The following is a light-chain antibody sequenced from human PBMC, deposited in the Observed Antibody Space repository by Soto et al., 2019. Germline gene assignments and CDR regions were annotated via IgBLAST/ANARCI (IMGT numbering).Light chain of an antibody. V-gene: IGKV3-20*01. Sequence: EIVLTQSPGTLSLSPGERATLSCRASQSFSSSYLAWYQQKPGQAPRLLIYGASSRATGIPDRFSGSGSGTDFTLTISRLEPEDFAVYYCQQYGSSPLYTFGQGTQLEIK. CDR2: GAS. CDR1: QSFSSSY. J-gene: IGKJ2*01. CDR3: QQYGSSPLYT.